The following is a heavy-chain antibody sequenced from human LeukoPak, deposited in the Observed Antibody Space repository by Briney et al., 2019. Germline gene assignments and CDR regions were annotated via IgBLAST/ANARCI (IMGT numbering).Heavy chain of an antibody. V-gene: IGHV1-2*02. Sequence: ASVTVSCKASGYPFSDYYIHWMRQAPGQGLEWMEWINPTNGDTNYAQKFQGRVTMTRDTSISTAYMELTRLISDDTAVYYCARVGSSGWYVHPTLDYWGQGTLVTVSS. CDR1: GYPFSDYY. D-gene: IGHD6-19*01. J-gene: IGHJ4*02. CDR2: INPTNGDT. CDR3: ARVGSSGWYVHPTLDY.